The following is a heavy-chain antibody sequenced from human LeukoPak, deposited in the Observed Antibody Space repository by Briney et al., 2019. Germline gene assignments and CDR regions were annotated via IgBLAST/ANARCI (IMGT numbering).Heavy chain of an antibody. J-gene: IGHJ4*02. CDR1: GYTFTTYG. CDR2: ISAYNGDT. D-gene: IGHD2-21*01. CDR3: ARGGDWSNSFDY. Sequence: ASVKVSCKASGYTFTTYGVTWVRQAPGQGLEWMGWISAYNGDTSYAQVFQGRVTMTTDTSTSTAYMELWSLRSDDTAVYYCARGGDWSNSFDYWGQGTLVTVSS. V-gene: IGHV1-18*01.